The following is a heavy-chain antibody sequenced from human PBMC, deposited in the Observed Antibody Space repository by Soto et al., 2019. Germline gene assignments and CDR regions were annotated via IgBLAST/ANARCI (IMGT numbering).Heavy chain of an antibody. Sequence: ASVKVSCKASGYTFTGYYTHWVRQAPGQGLEWMGWINPNSGGTNYAQKFQGWVTMTRDTSISTAYMELSRLRSDDTAVYYCARAAPNYYDSSGYYYPAVWYFDLWGRGTLVTVSS. CDR3: ARAAPNYYDSSGYYYPAVWYFDL. J-gene: IGHJ2*01. V-gene: IGHV1-2*04. D-gene: IGHD3-22*01. CDR1: GYTFTGYY. CDR2: INPNSGGT.